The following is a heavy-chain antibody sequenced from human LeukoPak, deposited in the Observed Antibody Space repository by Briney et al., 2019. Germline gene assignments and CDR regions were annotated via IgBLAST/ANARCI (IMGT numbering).Heavy chain of an antibody. CDR2: ISSSSSYI. D-gene: IGHD3-3*01. J-gene: IGHJ6*02. CDR1: GFTVTTNY. V-gene: IGHV3-21*01. CDR3: AREGYDSCVDV. Sequence: GGSLRLSCAASGFTVTTNYMTWVRQAPGKGLEWVSSISSSSSYIYYADSVKGRFTISRDNAKNSLYLQMNSLRAEDTAVYYCAREGYDSCVDVWGQGTTVTVSS.